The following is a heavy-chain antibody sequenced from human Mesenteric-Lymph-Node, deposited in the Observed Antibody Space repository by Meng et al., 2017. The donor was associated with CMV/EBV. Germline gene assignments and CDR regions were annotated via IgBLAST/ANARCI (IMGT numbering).Heavy chain of an antibody. CDR3: ARVTCAGSSCYRVDF. Sequence: ASVKVSCKASGYTFTSYYMHWVRQAPGQGLEWMGIINPSGGSTSYAQKFQGRVTMTRDTSTSTVYMELSSLSSDDTAMYYCARVTCAGSSCYRVDFWGQGTLVTVSS. CDR1: GYTFTSYY. D-gene: IGHD2-15*01. J-gene: IGHJ4*02. CDR2: INPSGGST. V-gene: IGHV1-46*01.